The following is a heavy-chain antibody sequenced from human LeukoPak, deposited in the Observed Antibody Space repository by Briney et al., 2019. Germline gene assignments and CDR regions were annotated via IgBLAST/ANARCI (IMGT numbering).Heavy chain of an antibody. Sequence: SETLSLTCTVSGYSIRSGYYWGWIRQPPGKGLECIGSIYHSGSTYYNPSLKSRFTISVDTSKNQFSLKVSSVTAADTAVYYCARVEGTMGIDYWGQGTLVTVSP. V-gene: IGHV4-38-2*02. CDR2: IYHSGST. D-gene: IGHD1-7*01. CDR3: ARVEGTMGIDY. J-gene: IGHJ4*02. CDR1: GYSIRSGYY.